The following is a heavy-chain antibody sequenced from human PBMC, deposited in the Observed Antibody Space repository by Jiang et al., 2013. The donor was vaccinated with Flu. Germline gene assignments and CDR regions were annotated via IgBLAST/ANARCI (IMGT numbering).Heavy chain of an antibody. CDR2: ISAYNGNT. V-gene: IGHV1-18*01. J-gene: IGHJ4*02. D-gene: IGHD6-6*01. Sequence: RQAPGQGLEWMGWISAYNGNTNYAQKLQGRVTMTTDTSTSTAYMELRSLRSDDTAVYYCARTEYSSSPIGDYWGQGTLVTVSS. CDR3: ARTEYSSSPIGDY.